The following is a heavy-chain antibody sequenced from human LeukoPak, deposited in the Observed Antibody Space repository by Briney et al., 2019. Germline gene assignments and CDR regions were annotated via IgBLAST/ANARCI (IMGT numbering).Heavy chain of an antibody. Sequence: GGSLRLSCATSGFSFTDYPMNWVRQAPGKGLEWISNIRTTAEGAKYAYYADSVKGRVTISRDDGENTLYLHMNSLRDDDTAVYYCATDKRYAFDYWGQGILVTVSS. V-gene: IGHV3-48*02. CDR2: IRTTAEGAKYA. CDR1: GFSFTDYP. D-gene: IGHD3-9*01. CDR3: ATDKRYAFDY. J-gene: IGHJ4*02.